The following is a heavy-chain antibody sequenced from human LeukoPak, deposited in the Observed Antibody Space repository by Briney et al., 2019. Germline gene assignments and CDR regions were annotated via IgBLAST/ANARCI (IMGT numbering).Heavy chain of an antibody. V-gene: IGHV3-23*01. J-gene: IGHJ4*02. Sequence: GGSLRLSCAASGFTFSSYAMSWVRQAPGKGLEWVSAISGSGGSTYYADSVKGRFTISRDNSKNTLYLQMNSLRAEDTAVYYCARTLYSSSSENYFDYWGQGTLVTVSS. D-gene: IGHD6-6*01. CDR1: GFTFSSYA. CDR2: ISGSGGST. CDR3: ARTLYSSSSENYFDY.